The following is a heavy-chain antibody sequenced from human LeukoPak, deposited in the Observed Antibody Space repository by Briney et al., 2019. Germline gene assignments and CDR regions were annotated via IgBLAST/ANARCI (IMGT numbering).Heavy chain of an antibody. CDR3: ARVVSYCGGDCYSWFDY. J-gene: IGHJ4*02. Sequence: ASVKVSCKASGYTFTGYYMHWVRQAPGQGLEWMGWINPNSGGTNYAQKFQGRVTMTRDTSISTAYMELSRLRSDDTAVYYCARVVSYCGGDCYSWFDYWGQGTLVTVSS. CDR2: INPNSGGT. V-gene: IGHV1-2*02. D-gene: IGHD2-21*02. CDR1: GYTFTGYY.